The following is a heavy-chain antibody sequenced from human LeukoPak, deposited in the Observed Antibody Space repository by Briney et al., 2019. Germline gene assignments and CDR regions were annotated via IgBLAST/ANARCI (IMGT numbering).Heavy chain of an antibody. CDR3: SKDISAGGLDV. Sequence: GGSLRLSCAASGFTFEDYAMHWVRQAPGKGLEWVSGISWNSGSIGYADSVKGRFTISRDNAKNSLYLQMNSLRAEDTALYYCSKDISAGGLDVWGPGTPVTVSS. D-gene: IGHD3-16*02. CDR2: ISWNSGSI. CDR1: GFTFEDYA. V-gene: IGHV3-9*01. J-gene: IGHJ6*02.